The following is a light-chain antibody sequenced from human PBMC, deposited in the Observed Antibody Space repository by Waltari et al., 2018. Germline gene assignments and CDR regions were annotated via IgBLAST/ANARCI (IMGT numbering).Light chain of an antibody. Sequence: QSVLTQPPSASGTPGQRVTISCSGSSSNIGKNYVYWHQQLPGKAPKLLISGNDQRPSGVPDRFSGSKSGTSASLAISGLRSEDEADYYCAAWDDSLGVWIFGGGTKLTVL. CDR2: GND. V-gene: IGLV1-47*01. CDR1: SSNIGKNY. J-gene: IGLJ2*01. CDR3: AAWDDSLGVWI.